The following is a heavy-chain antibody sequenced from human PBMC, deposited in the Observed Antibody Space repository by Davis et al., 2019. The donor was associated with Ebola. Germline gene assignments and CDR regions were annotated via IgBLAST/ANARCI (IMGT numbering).Heavy chain of an antibody. D-gene: IGHD3-22*01. CDR3: ARPISNYYDSSDY. Sequence: GESLKISCKGSGYSFTSYWISWVRQMPGKGLEWMGRIDPSDSYTNYSPSFQGHVTISADKSISTAYLQWSSLKASDTAMYYCARPISNYYDSSDYWGQGTLVTVSS. CDR1: GYSFTSYW. V-gene: IGHV5-10-1*01. J-gene: IGHJ4*02. CDR2: IDPSDSYT.